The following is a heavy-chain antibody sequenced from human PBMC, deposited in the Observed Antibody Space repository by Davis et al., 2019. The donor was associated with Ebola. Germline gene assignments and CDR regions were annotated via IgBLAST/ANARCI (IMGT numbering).Heavy chain of an antibody. V-gene: IGHV4-59*01. CDR3: ARASGWSRRDFYYGLDV. CDR2: IYHNGAT. Sequence: SETLSLTCAVYGGSIDSFWNWIRQSPGKGLEWLGYIYHNGATNYNPSLKSRVTFSLDASKNQFSLKLSSVTAADTAIYYCARASGWSRRDFYYGLDVWGPGTTVTVSS. D-gene: IGHD6-19*01. J-gene: IGHJ6*02. CDR1: GGSIDSF.